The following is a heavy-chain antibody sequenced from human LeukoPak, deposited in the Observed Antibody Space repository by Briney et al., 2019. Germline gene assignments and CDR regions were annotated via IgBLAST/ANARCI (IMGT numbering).Heavy chain of an antibody. V-gene: IGHV4-34*01. CDR3: ARDGGSNNYWFDP. Sequence: PSETLSLTCAVYGGSFNVYYWTWIRQPPGKGLEWIGEINQSGRTNYNSSLKSRVTISIDTSKNEFSLKLSSVTAADTAVYYCARDGGSNNYWFDPWGQGTLVTVSS. CDR2: INQSGRT. D-gene: IGHD1-20*01. J-gene: IGHJ5*02. CDR1: GGSFNVYY.